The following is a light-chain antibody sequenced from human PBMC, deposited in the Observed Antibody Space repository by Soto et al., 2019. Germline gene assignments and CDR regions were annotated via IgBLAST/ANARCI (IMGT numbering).Light chain of an antibody. V-gene: IGKV3-11*01. Sequence: EIVLTQSPATLSLSPGERATLSCRASQSVSTYLVWYPQKPGQAHRLLIFDASNRATGIPARFSGSGSGTDFTLTISSLEPEDFAVYYCKQRSNWPPLTFGGGTKVEIK. J-gene: IGKJ4*01. CDR1: QSVSTY. CDR2: DAS. CDR3: KQRSNWPPLT.